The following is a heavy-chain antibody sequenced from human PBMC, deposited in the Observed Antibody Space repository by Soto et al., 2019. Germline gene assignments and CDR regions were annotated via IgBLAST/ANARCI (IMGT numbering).Heavy chain of an antibody. D-gene: IGHD2-21*01. CDR3: ARERVIRRRASRYFDY. Sequence: ASVKVSCKASGGTFSSYAISWVRQAPGQGLEWMGGIIPIFGTANYAQKFQGRVTITADKSTSTAYMELSSLRSEDTAVYYCARERVIRRRASRYFDYWGQGTLVTVSS. CDR2: IIPIFGTA. J-gene: IGHJ4*02. V-gene: IGHV1-69*06. CDR1: GGTFSSYA.